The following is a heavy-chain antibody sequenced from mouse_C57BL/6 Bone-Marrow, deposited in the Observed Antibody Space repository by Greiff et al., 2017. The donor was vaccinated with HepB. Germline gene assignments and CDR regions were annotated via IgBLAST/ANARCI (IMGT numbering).Heavy chain of an antibody. J-gene: IGHJ1*03. CDR1: GFNIKDDY. Sequence: EVQLQESGAELVRPGASVKLSCTASGFNIKDDYMHWVKQRPEQGLEWIGWIDPENGDTEYASKFQGKATITADSSSNTAYLQLSSLTSEDTAVYYCTTVWYFDVWGTGTTVTVSS. CDR2: IDPENGDT. V-gene: IGHV14-4*01. CDR3: TTVWYFDV.